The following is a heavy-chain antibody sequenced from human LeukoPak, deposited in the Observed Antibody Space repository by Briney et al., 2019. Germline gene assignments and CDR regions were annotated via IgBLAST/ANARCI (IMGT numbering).Heavy chain of an antibody. V-gene: IGHV1-46*01. CDR3: AKETPNTGWFDP. CDR1: GHTFTTYY. CDR2: MNPSGDGT. Sequence: PSVKVSCKASGHTFTTYYVHLVRQAPGPGLEWMGVMNPSGDGTNYPQRFQGIVTLTMDTSTSTVYMELTSLRSEDTAMYYCAKETPNTGWFDPWGQGTLVTVSS. J-gene: IGHJ5*02. D-gene: IGHD1-14*01.